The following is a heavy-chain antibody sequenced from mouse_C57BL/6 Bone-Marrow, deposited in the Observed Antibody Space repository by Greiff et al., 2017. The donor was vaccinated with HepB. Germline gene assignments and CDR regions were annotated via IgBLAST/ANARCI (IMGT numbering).Heavy chain of an antibody. D-gene: IGHD2-5*01. CDR1: GFTFSSYA. CDR3: TRAYYSKSWFAY. Sequence: EVHLVESGEGLVKPGGSLKLSCAASGFTFSSYAMSWVRQTPEKRLEWVAYISSGGEYIYYADTVKGRFTISRDNARNTLYLQMSSLKSEDTAMYYCTRAYYSKSWFAYWGQGTLVTVSA. V-gene: IGHV5-9-1*02. CDR2: ISSGGEYI. J-gene: IGHJ3*01.